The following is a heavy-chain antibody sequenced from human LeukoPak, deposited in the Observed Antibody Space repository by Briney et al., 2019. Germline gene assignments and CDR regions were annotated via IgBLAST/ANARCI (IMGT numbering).Heavy chain of an antibody. CDR1: GFTFSSYA. V-gene: IGHV3-23*01. Sequence: GGSLRLSCAASGFTFSSYAMSWVRLAPGKGLEWVSTISGSGDTTYYADSVRGRFTISRDNSKNTLYLQMNSLRADNTAVYYCARTPQKYCSSTTCYPGYWGQGTLVTVSS. CDR3: ARTPQKYCSSTTCYPGY. J-gene: IGHJ4*02. CDR2: ISGSGDTT. D-gene: IGHD2-2*01.